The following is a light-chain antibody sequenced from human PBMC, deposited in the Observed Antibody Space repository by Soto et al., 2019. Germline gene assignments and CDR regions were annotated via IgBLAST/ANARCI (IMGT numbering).Light chain of an antibody. J-gene: IGLJ1*01. CDR1: SSGVGAYNY. Sequence: QSVLTQPASVSGSPGQSITISCTGTSSGVGAYNYVSWYQQHPGKAPKLMIYDVSDRPSGVSNRFSGSKSGNTASLTISGLQAEDEADYHCSSYTRSSPYVFGTGTKVTVL. V-gene: IGLV2-14*03. CDR3: SSYTRSSPYV. CDR2: DVS.